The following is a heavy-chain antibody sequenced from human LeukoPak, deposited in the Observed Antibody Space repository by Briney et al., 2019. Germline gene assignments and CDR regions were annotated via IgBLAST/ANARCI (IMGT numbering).Heavy chain of an antibody. D-gene: IGHD2-2*01. J-gene: IGHJ4*02. CDR1: GGSISSGGYY. Sequence: SQTLSLTCTVSGGSISSGGYYWRWIRQPPGKGLEWIGYIYHSGSTYYNPSLKSRVTISVDRSKNQFSLKLSSVTAADTAVYYCAREADIVVVPAAPVFDYWGQGTLVTVSS. CDR2: IYHSGST. CDR3: AREADIVVVPAAPVFDY. V-gene: IGHV4-30-2*01.